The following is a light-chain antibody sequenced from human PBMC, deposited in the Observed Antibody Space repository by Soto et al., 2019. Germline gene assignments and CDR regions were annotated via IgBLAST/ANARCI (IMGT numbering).Light chain of an antibody. V-gene: IGLV2-14*01. Sequence: QSALTQPASVSGSPGQSITISCTGTIDDVGAYNYVSWYQQRPGSAPQLLIYDVNNRPSGASNRFSGSKSGHTAYLTISGLQSDDEANYHCASXXXTXXLVFGXGT. J-gene: IGLJ1*01. CDR2: DVN. CDR3: ASXXXTXXLV. CDR1: IDDVGAYNY.